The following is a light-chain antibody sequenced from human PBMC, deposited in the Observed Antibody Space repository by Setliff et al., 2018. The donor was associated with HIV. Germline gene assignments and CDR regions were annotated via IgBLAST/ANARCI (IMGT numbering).Light chain of an antibody. Sequence: QSVLTQPPSASGTPGQRVTISCSGSSSNIGSNTVTWYQQLPGTAPKLLIYSNNQRPSGVPDRFSGSKPGTSASLAISGLQSEDEADYYCAAWDDSLNGRVFGTGTKVTVL. CDR1: SSNIGSNT. V-gene: IGLV1-44*01. CDR2: SNN. CDR3: AAWDDSLNGRV. J-gene: IGLJ1*01.